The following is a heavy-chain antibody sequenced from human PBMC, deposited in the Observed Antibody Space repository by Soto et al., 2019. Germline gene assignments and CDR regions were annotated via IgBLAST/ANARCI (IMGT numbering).Heavy chain of an antibody. CDR1: GGSISSGGYS. CDR2: IYHSGST. V-gene: IGHV4-30-2*01. Sequence: QLQLQESGSGLVKPSQTLSLTCAVSGGSISSGGYSWSWIRQPPGKGLEWIGYIYHSGSTYYNPSLKSRVTISVDRSKNQSSLKLSSVTAADTAVYYCAREGISLAYGSGQNWFDPWGQGTLVTVSS. CDR3: AREGISLAYGSGQNWFDP. D-gene: IGHD3-10*01. J-gene: IGHJ5*02.